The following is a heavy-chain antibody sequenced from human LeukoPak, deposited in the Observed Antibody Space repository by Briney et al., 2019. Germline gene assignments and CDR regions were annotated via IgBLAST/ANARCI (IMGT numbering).Heavy chain of an antibody. V-gene: IGHV3-30*18. J-gene: IGHJ4*02. Sequence: GGSLRLPCAASGFTFSSYGMHWVRQAPGKGLEWVAVISYDGSNKYYADSVKGRFTISRDNSKNTLYLQMNSLRAEDTAVYYCAKDHLMTYYYDSSDYWGQGALVTVSS. CDR1: GFTFSSYG. D-gene: IGHD3-22*01. CDR2: ISYDGSNK. CDR3: AKDHLMTYYYDSSDY.